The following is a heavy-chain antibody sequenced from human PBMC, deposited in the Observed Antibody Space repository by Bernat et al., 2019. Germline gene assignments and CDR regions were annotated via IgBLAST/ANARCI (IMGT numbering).Heavy chain of an antibody. J-gene: IGHJ6*02. Sequence: EVQLLESGGGLVQPGGSLRLSCAASGFTFSSYAMSWVRQAPGKGLEWVPAISGSGGSTYYAGSVKGRFTISRDNSKNTLYLQMNSLRAEDTAVYYWAKDSADSSGWYTTLYYYGMDVWGQGTTVTVSS. CDR3: AKDSADSSGWYTTLYYYGMDV. V-gene: IGHV3-23*01. CDR1: GFTFSSYA. CDR2: ISGSGGST. D-gene: IGHD6-19*01.